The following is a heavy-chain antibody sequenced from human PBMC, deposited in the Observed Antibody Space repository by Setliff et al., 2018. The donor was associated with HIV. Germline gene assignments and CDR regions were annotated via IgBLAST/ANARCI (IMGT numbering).Heavy chain of an antibody. CDR3: ARDYLYYNLYNGSPVYGMDV. V-gene: IGHV3-21*01. D-gene: IGHD3-3*01. CDR2: ISIGSGGAI. Sequence: GSLRLSCAASGFTFRNYQMNWVRQAPGRGLEWVSSISIGSGGAIDYADSVQGRFTISRDNSKNSLYLQMNSLRVEDTAVYYCARDYLYYNLYNGSPVYGMDVWGQGTTVTVSS. J-gene: IGHJ6*02. CDR1: GFTFRNYQ.